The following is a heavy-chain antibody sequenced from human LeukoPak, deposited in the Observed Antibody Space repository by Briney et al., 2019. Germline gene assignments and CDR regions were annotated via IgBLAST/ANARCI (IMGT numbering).Heavy chain of an antibody. Sequence: SGGSLRLSCSASGFSFSTFSMQWVRQAPGKGLEYVSSISGNGGYTYYADSVKGRFTISRDNSKNTLFLQMASLRAEDKAVYYCVNLCPATGTCSYVQVGGQGILVTVSS. CDR1: GFSFSTFS. J-gene: IGHJ4*02. D-gene: IGHD2-15*01. CDR3: VNLCPATGTCSYVQV. CDR2: ISGNGGYT. V-gene: IGHV3-64D*09.